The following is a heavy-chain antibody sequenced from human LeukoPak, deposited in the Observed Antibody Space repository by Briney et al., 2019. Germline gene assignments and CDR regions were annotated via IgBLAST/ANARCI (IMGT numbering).Heavy chain of an antibody. Sequence: AGGSLRLSCAASRFTVSSNYMSWVRQAPGKGLEWVSVIYSGNSTYYADSVKGRFTISRDNSKNTLYLQMNSLRAEDTAVYYCAKGCIPKAALTTSCYWGQGTLVTVSS. CDR2: IYSGNST. CDR1: RFTVSSNY. V-gene: IGHV3-53*01. CDR3: AKGCIPKAALTTSCY. J-gene: IGHJ4*02. D-gene: IGHD6-6*01.